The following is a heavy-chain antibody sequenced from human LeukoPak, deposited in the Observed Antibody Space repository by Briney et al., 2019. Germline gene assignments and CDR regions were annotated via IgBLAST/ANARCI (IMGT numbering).Heavy chain of an antibody. Sequence: SETLSLTCTVSGGSISSYHWNWIRQPPGKGLEWIGRISYSGSTNYNPSLRSRVTISADTSKNQFSLRLSSLTAADTAVYYCARREVEMDYSASGNWLDPWGQGTLVTVSS. CDR1: GGSISSYH. D-gene: IGHD3-10*01. CDR2: ISYSGST. V-gene: IGHV4-59*08. CDR3: ARREVEMDYSASGNWLDP. J-gene: IGHJ5*02.